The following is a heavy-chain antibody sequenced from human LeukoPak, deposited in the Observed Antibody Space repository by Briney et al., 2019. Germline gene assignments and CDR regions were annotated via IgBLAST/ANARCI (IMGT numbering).Heavy chain of an antibody. D-gene: IGHD3-3*01. J-gene: IGHJ6*02. Sequence: ASVKVSCKAPGYTFTSYDINWVRQATGQGLEWMGWMNPNSGNTGYAQKFQGRVTMTRNTSISTAYMELSSLRSEDTAVYYCARFAVLRFLEWLPVLRGMDVWGQGTTVTVSS. V-gene: IGHV1-8*01. CDR2: MNPNSGNT. CDR3: ARFAVLRFLEWLPVLRGMDV. CDR1: GYTFTSYD.